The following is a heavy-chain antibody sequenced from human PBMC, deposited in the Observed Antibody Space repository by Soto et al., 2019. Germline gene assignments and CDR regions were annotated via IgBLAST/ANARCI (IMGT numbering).Heavy chain of an antibody. J-gene: IGHJ6*02. CDR1: RGCFSGYY. CDR2: INHSGST. V-gene: IGHV4-34*01. Sequence: XATLSLTCAVYRGCFSGYYWSWIRQPPGKGLKWIGEINHSGSTNYNPSLKSRVTISLDTSKNQFSLKLSSVTAADTAVYYCARVRGRESSSSSGGMDVWGQGTTVTVSS. CDR3: ARVRGRESSSSSGGMDV. D-gene: IGHD6-6*01.